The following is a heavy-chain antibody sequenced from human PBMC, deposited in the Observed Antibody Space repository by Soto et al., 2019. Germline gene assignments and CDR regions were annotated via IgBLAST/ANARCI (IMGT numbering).Heavy chain of an antibody. J-gene: IGHJ5*02. CDR3: ARGGYCSGGSSYYVQGAFDL. CDR1: GGSISSGGYS. V-gene: IGHV4-30-2*01. Sequence: SETLSLTCAVSGGSISSGGYSWSWIRQPPGKGLEWIGYIYHSGSTYYNPSLKSRVTISVDRSTNQFSLKLSSVTAADTAVYYCARGGYCSGGSSYYVQGAFDLCGQGILVTFSS. CDR2: IYHSGST. D-gene: IGHD2-15*01.